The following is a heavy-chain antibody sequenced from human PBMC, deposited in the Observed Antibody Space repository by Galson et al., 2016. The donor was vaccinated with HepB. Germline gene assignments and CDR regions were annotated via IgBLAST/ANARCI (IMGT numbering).Heavy chain of an antibody. J-gene: IGHJ4*02. CDR1: GFTFSNSA. D-gene: IGHD5-24*01. CDR3: ARNNDGYDY. CDR2: INSKGDSA. V-gene: IGHV3-64*01. Sequence: SLRLSCAASGFTFSNSAMHWVRQAPRRGLESVSAINSKGDSAYYGNSVKGRFTVSRDNSKNTLYLHMGSLRAEDLAVYYCARNNDGYDYWGQGTLVTVSS.